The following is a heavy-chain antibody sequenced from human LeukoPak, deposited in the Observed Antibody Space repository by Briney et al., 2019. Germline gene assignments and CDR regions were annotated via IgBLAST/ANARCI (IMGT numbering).Heavy chain of an antibody. CDR3: AKEISGSYSH. J-gene: IGHJ4*02. CDR1: GFSFSSYD. V-gene: IGHV3-23*01. Sequence: PGGSLRLSCAPSGFSFSSYDMSWVRQAPGKGLEWVSVISGNGGSTYYADSVKGRFTISRDNSNNTLYLQMNSLRAEDTAVYYCAKEISGSYSHWGQGTLVTVSS. D-gene: IGHD1-26*01. CDR2: ISGNGGST.